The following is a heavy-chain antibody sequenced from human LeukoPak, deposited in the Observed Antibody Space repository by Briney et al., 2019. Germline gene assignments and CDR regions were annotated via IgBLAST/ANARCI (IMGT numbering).Heavy chain of an antibody. CDR1: GFTFSSYS. V-gene: IGHV3-21*01. CDR2: ISSSSSYI. CDR3: ARDKGRGWFDP. Sequence: GGSLRLSCAASGFTFSSYSMNWVRQAPGKGLEWVSSISSSSSYIYYADSVKGRFTISRDNAKNSLYLQTNSLRAEDTAVYYCARDKGRGWFDPWGQGTLVTVSS. D-gene: IGHD3-10*01. J-gene: IGHJ5*02.